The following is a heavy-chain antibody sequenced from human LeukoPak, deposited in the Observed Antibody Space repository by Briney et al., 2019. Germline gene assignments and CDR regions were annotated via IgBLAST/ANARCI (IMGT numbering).Heavy chain of an antibody. CDR1: GDSVSTNSAA. CDR3: ARDMGVFSKWSKYDS. D-gene: IGHD2-15*01. Sequence: SQTLSLTCAISGDSVSTNSAAWNWIRQSPSRVLEWLGRTYYRSKWYNDYAVSVKSRIAINPDTSKNQFSLQLNSVTPEDTAVYYCARDMGVFSKWSKYDSWGQGTLVTVSS. CDR2: TYYRSKWYN. J-gene: IGHJ4*02. V-gene: IGHV6-1*01.